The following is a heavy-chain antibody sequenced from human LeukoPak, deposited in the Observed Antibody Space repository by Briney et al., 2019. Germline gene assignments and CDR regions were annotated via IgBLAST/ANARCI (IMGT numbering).Heavy chain of an antibody. CDR2: INTHTGNP. V-gene: IGHV7-4-1*02. D-gene: IGHD4-17*01. CDR1: GYTFTSYG. J-gene: IGHJ3*02. CDR3: ARSYGDSGLFDI. Sequence: HRASVKVSCKASGYTFTSYGISGVRQAPGQGLDWMGWINTHTGNPSYGQGCTGRIVFSLDTSVSTAYLQISSLKAEDTAVSYCARSYGDSGLFDIWGQGTMVTVSS.